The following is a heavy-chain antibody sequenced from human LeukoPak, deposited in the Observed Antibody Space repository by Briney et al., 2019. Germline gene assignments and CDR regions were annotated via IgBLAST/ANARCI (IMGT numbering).Heavy chain of an antibody. V-gene: IGHV1-18*01. CDR2: ISAYNGNT. Sequence: GSSVKVSCKASGGTFTSYGISWVRQAPGQGLEWMGWISAYNGNTNYAQKLQGRVTMTTDTSTSTAYMELRSLRSDDTAVYYCARDPPRRGAEEGFGEIPFDYWGQGTLVTVSS. CDR1: GGTFTSYG. CDR3: ARDPPRRGAEEGFGEIPFDY. J-gene: IGHJ4*02. D-gene: IGHD3-10*01.